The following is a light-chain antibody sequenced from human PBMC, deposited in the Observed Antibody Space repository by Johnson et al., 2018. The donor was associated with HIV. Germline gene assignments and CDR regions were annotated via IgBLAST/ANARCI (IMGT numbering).Light chain of an antibody. J-gene: IGLJ1*01. CDR3: GAWDSSLRGVV. CDR1: SSNIGNNY. CDR2: ENN. V-gene: IGLV1-51*02. Sequence: QSVLTQPPSVSAAPGQKVTISCSGSSSNIGNNYVSWYQQLPGTAPKLLIYENNKRPSGIPDRFSGSKSGTSAPLGITGIQTGAEADYYCGAWDSSLRGVVFGTGTKVTVL.